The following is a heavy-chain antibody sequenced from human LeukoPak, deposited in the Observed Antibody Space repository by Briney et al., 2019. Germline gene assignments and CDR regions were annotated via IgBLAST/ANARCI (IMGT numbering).Heavy chain of an antibody. CDR2: IYQSGST. CDR1: GGSISFY. V-gene: IGHV4-59*08. J-gene: IGHJ6*02. D-gene: IGHD1-26*01. Sequence: PSETLSLTCTVSGGSISFYWSCFRQSPGKGLEWIGQIYQSGSTDYNPSLRSRVTISRDTSKNQFSLQLTSVTAADTAVYYCARHSDRWRYAMDVWGQGTTVTVSS. CDR3: ARHSDRWRYAMDV.